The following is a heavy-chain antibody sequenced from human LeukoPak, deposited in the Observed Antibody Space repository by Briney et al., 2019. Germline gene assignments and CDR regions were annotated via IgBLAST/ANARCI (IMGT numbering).Heavy chain of an antibody. J-gene: IGHJ4*02. Sequence: SGTLSLTCAVSGGSISSGGYYWSWIRQPPGKGLEWIGYIYHSGSTYYNPSLKSRVTISVDRSKNQFSLKLSSVTAADTAVYYCARNYGGNSPGDFDYWGQGTLVTVSS. CDR3: ARNYGGNSPGDFDY. V-gene: IGHV4-30-2*01. D-gene: IGHD4-23*01. CDR1: GGSISSGGYY. CDR2: IYHSGST.